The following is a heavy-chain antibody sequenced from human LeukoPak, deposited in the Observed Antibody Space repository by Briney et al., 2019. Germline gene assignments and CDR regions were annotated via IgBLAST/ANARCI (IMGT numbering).Heavy chain of an antibody. J-gene: IGHJ4*02. V-gene: IGHV3-30*02. CDR3: AKDGSWSCTD. D-gene: IGHD2-8*02. CDR1: GFTFSSSA. CDR2: IAHHGNNK. Sequence: SGGSVRLSCGASGFTFSSSAMHWVRQGPGKGLEGVAYIAHHGNNKYYADSVKGRFTISRDNSKGSLYLQMNSLRADDTAVYYCAKDGSWSCTDWGQGTLVRVSS.